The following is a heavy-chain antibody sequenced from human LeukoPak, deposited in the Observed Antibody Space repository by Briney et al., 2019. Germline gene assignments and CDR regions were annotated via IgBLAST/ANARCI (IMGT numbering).Heavy chain of an antibody. D-gene: IGHD3-22*01. Sequence: GASVKVSCKASGYTFSDYYMHWVRQAPGQGLEWMGWINPNSGGTNHEQKFQGRVTMTSDTSITTVYMELSRLRSDDTAVYYCARGLTYYYDSSGPVDYWGQGTLVTVSS. V-gene: IGHV1-2*02. CDR2: INPNSGGT. J-gene: IGHJ4*02. CDR1: GYTFSDYY. CDR3: ARGLTYYYDSSGPVDY.